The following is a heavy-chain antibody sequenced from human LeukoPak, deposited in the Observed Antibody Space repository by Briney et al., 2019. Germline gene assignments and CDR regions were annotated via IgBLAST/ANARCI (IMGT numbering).Heavy chain of an antibody. CDR1: GYSINNGYY. CDR3: ARGIVVVPAAKPPAYYYYMDV. D-gene: IGHD2-2*01. V-gene: IGHV4-38-2*02. CDR2: INHSGST. J-gene: IGHJ6*03. Sequence: SETLSLTCSVSGYSINNGYYWGWIRQPPGKGLEWIGEINHSGSTNYNPSPKSRVTISVDTSKNQFSLKLSSVTAADTAVYYCARGIVVVPAAKPPAYYYYMDVWGKGTTVTISS.